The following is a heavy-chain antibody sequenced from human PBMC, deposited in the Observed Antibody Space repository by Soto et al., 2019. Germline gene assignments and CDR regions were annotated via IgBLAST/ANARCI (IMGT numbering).Heavy chain of an antibody. CDR2: ISYDGINK. J-gene: IGHJ5*02. Sequence: QVQLVQSGGGVVQPGRSLRLSCAASGFTFSSYAMHWVRQAPGKGLEWVAVISYDGINKYYADSVKGRFTISRDTSKNTLYLQMNSLRGEDTAHYYCARELLNWNDQRRWFDPLGQGTLVTVSS. CDR1: GFTFSSYA. CDR3: ARELLNWNDQRRWFDP. D-gene: IGHD1-1*01. V-gene: IGHV3-30-3*01.